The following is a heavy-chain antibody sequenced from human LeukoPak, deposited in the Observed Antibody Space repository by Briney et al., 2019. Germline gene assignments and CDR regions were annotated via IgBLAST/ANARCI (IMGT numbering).Heavy chain of an antibody. CDR2: IYYSGST. J-gene: IGHJ4*02. CDR3: ARAFAMGFDY. CDR1: GGSISSYY. V-gene: IGHV4-59*01. Sequence: SETLSLTCTVSGGSISSYYWSWIRQPPGKGLEWIGYIYYSGSTNYNPSLKSRVTISVDTSKNQFSLKLSSVTAADTAVYYCARAFAMGFDYWGQGTLVTVSS.